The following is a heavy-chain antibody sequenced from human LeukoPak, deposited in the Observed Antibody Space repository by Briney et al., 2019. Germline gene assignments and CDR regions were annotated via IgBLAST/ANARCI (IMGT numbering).Heavy chain of an antibody. CDR1: GGSISSGGYY. CDR2: IYYSGST. J-gene: IGHJ6*02. Sequence: SQTLSLTCTVSGGSISSGGYYWSWIRQHPGKGLEWIGYIYYSGSTYYNPSLKSRVTISVDTSKNQFSLKLSSVTAADTAVYYCARDSGYSGYDGDDYYYYGMDVWGQGTTVTVSS. V-gene: IGHV4-31*03. D-gene: IGHD5-12*01. CDR3: ARDSGYSGYDGDDYYYYGMDV.